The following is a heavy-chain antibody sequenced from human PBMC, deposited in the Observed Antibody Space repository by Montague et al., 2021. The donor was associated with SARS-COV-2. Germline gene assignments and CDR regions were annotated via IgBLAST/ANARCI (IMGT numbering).Heavy chain of an antibody. V-gene: IGHV4-34*01. Sequence: SETLSLTCAVYGGSFSGYNWGWVRQSPGKGLEWIGQINDSGSTKYNPSLKSRVTISLDTSKNQFSLKLSSMTAADTAVYYCARGVPGYWGQGTLVTVSS. CDR2: INDSGST. CDR3: ARGVPGY. CDR1: GGSFSGYN. D-gene: IGHD4/OR15-4a*01. J-gene: IGHJ4*02.